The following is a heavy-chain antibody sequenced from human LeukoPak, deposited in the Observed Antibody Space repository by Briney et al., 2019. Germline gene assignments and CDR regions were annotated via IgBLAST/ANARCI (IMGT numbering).Heavy chain of an antibody. J-gene: IGHJ6*04. Sequence: GGSLRPSCAASGFTFSSYAMHWVRQAPGKGLEWVSYISSSGSTIYYADSVKGRFTISRDNAKNSLYLQMNSLRAEDTAVYYCAELGITMIGGVWGKGTTVTISS. CDR3: AELGITMIGGV. CDR1: GFTFSSYA. D-gene: IGHD3-10*02. CDR2: ISSSGSTI. V-gene: IGHV3-48*03.